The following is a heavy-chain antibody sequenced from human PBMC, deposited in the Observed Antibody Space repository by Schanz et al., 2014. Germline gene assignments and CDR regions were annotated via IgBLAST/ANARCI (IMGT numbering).Heavy chain of an antibody. J-gene: IGHJ2*01. CDR2: IGTSGGT. CDR3: AKDLGVDCGDGCFNWYFDL. V-gene: IGHV3-23*01. Sequence: EVQLLESGGGLVQPGGSLKLSCAASGLIFSNYVMSWVRQAPGKGLEWVSTIGTSGGTNYAESVKGRFTISRDNSRSTMYLQMNSLRAEDTAVYFCAKDLGVDCGDGCFNWYFDLWGRGTLVTVSS. D-gene: IGHD2-21*02. CDR1: GLIFSNYV.